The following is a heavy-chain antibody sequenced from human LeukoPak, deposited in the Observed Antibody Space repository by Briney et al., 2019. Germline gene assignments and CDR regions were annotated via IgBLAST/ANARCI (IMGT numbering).Heavy chain of an antibody. CDR1: GFTFSSYS. J-gene: IGHJ4*02. D-gene: IGHD6-6*01. Sequence: PGGSLRLSCAASGFTFSSYSMNWVRQAPGKGLEWVSSISSSSSYIYYADSVKGRFTISRDNAKNSVYLQINSLRVEDTAVYYCARIGYRSSSFDYWGQGTLVTVSS. V-gene: IGHV3-21*01. CDR2: ISSSSSYI. CDR3: ARIGYRSSSFDY.